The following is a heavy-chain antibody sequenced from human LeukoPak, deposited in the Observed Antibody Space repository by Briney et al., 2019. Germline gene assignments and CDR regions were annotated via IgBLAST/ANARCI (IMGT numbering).Heavy chain of an antibody. CDR2: IYSGDTT. Sequence: GGSLRLSCAASGFTVSTNYMSWVRQAPGKGLEWVSVIYSGDTTFYADSVRGKFTISRDNSKNTLYLQMNSLRAEDTAVYYCVRVRGANYYYYYGMDVWGQGTTVTVSS. CDR1: GFTVSTNY. J-gene: IGHJ6*02. D-gene: IGHD3-10*01. CDR3: VRVRGANYYYYYGMDV. V-gene: IGHV3-66*01.